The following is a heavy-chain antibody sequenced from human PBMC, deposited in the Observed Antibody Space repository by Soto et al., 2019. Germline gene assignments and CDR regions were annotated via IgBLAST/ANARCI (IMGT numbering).Heavy chain of an antibody. J-gene: IGHJ4*02. CDR1: GFSLSDIRLG. Sequence: XVATLVNPAESLTLTCSISGFSLSDIRLGVAWIRQPPGKALEWLAHIFVNDETTYSTSLRTRLTISRDPSKSQVVLTMTNLDPEETGTYYCARMRDSGPYFDLFDYWGQGALVTASS. CDR3: ARMRDSGPYFDLFDY. V-gene: IGHV2-26*03. CDR2: IFVNDET. D-gene: IGHD1-26*01.